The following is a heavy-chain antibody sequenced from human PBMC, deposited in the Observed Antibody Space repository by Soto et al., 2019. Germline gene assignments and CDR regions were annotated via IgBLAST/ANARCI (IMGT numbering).Heavy chain of an antibody. V-gene: IGHV3-21*01. CDR2: ISSSSSYI. CDR1: GFTFSSYS. J-gene: IGHJ5*02. CDR3: ARGGTYCSGGSCSFGWFDP. Sequence: PVGSLRLSCASSGFTFSSYSMNWVRQAPGKGLEWVSSISSSSSYIYYADSVKGRFTISRDNAKNSLYLQMNRLRAEDTAVYYFARGGTYCSGGSCSFGWFDPWGQGTLVTVSS. D-gene: IGHD2-15*01.